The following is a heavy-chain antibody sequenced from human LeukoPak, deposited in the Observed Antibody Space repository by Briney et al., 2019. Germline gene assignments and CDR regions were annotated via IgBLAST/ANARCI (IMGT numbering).Heavy chain of an antibody. J-gene: IGHJ5*02. CDR1: GGSFSGYY. D-gene: IGHD6-19*01. CDR2: INHSGST. Sequence: SETLSLTCAGYGGSFSGYYWSWIRQPPGKGLEWIGEINHSGSTNYNPSLKSRVTISVDTSKNQFSLKLSSVTAADTAVYYCARGGPGGWYFPWVGGWFDPWGQGTLVTVSS. V-gene: IGHV4-34*01. CDR3: ARGGPGGWYFPWVGGWFDP.